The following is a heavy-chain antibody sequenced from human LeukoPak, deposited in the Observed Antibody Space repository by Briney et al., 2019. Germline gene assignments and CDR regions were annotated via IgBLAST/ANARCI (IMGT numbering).Heavy chain of an antibody. CDR3: ARRIRFLEWLSGFDY. D-gene: IGHD3-3*01. J-gene: IGHJ4*02. CDR1: GFTFDDYG. Sequence: GGSLRLSCAASGFTFDDYGMSWVRQVPGKGLEWVSGINWNGGSTGYADSVKGRFTISRDNAKNSLYLQMDSLRVEDTALYYCARRIRFLEWLSGFDYWGQGTLVTVSS. V-gene: IGHV3-20*04. CDR2: INWNGGST.